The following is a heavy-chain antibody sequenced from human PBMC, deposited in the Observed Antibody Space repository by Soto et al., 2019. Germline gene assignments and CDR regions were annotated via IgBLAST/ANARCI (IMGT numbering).Heavy chain of an antibody. CDR1: GGSFSGYY. Sequence: QVQLQQWGAGLLKPSETLSLTCAVYGGSFSGYYWSWIRQPPGKGLEWIGEINHSGSTNYNPSLKSRVTISVDTSKNQFSLKLSSVTAADTAVYYCARRGVTTHSSYFDYWGQGTLVTVSS. CDR2: INHSGST. J-gene: IGHJ4*02. V-gene: IGHV4-34*01. D-gene: IGHD4-17*01. CDR3: ARRGVTTHSSYFDY.